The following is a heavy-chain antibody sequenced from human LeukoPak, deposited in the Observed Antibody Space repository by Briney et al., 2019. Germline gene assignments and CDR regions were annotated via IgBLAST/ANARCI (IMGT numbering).Heavy chain of an antibody. D-gene: IGHD6-13*01. Sequence: PSETLSLTCAVYGGSFSGYYWSWIRQPPGKGLEWIGEINHSGSTNYNPSLKSRVTISVDTSKNQFSLKLSSVTAADTAVYYCARGINFLAAAGTVFDYWGQGTLVTVSP. CDR2: INHSGST. J-gene: IGHJ4*02. CDR1: GGSFSGYY. V-gene: IGHV4-34*01. CDR3: ARGINFLAAAGTVFDY.